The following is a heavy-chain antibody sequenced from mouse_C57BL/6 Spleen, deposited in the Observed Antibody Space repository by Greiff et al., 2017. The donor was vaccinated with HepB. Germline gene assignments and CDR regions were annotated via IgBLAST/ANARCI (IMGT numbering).Heavy chain of an antibody. Sequence: VQLKQSGAELVRPGASVKLSCTASGFNINGYYMDWVKQRPEQGLEWIGRIDPEDGDTEYAPKFQGKATMTADTSSNTAYLQLSSLTSEDSAVHCYTDFYPGCYWGEGTPVTVSA. CDR1: GFNINGYY. CDR3: TDFYPGCY. V-gene: IGHV14-1*01. J-gene: IGHJ3*01. D-gene: IGHD2-1*01. CDR2: IDPEDGDT.